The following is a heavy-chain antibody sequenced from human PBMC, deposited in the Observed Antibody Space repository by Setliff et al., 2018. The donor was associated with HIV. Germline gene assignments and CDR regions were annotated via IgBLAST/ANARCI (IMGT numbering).Heavy chain of an antibody. J-gene: IGHJ6*02. Sequence: SVKVSCKASGFTFTSSAMQWVRQARGQRLEWIGWIVVGSGNTNYAQKFQERVTITRDMSTSTAYMELNSLRSEDTAVYYCAAALSQGSSSGVGMDVWGQGTTVTVSS. V-gene: IGHV1-58*02. CDR3: AAALSQGSSSGVGMDV. CDR1: GFTFTSSA. D-gene: IGHD6-6*01. CDR2: IVVGSGNT.